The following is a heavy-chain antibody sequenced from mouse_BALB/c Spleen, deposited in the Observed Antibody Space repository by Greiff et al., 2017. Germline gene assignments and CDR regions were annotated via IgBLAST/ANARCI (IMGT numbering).Heavy chain of an antibody. D-gene: IGHD4-1*01. Sequence: EVKVVESGGGLVQPGGSLKLSCAASGFTFSSYGMSWVRQTPDKRLELVATINSNGGSTYYPDSVKGRFTISRDNAKNTLYLQMSSLKSEDTAMYYCARTGHAMDYWGQGTSVTVSS. CDR2: INSNGGST. CDR3: ARTGHAMDY. J-gene: IGHJ4*01. V-gene: IGHV5-6-3*01. CDR1: GFTFSSYG.